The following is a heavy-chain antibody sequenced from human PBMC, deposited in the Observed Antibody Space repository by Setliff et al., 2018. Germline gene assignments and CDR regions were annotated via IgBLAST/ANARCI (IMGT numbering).Heavy chain of an antibody. Sequence: GGLVKVSCKSSGYTFTSHYMHWVRQAPGLGLEWMGTINPSSGRTSYAQKFQGRVTMTRDTSTSTVYMDMSSLRSEDTAVYYCARDVFPYHYEGAFDIWGQGTMVTVSS. CDR1: GYTFTSHY. J-gene: IGHJ3*02. CDR3: ARDVFPYHYEGAFDI. CDR2: INPSSGRT. V-gene: IGHV1-46*01. D-gene: IGHD3-22*01.